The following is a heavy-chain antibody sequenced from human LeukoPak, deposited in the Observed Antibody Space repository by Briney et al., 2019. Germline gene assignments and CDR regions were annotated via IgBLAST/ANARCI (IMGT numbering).Heavy chain of an antibody. D-gene: IGHD2-2*01. CDR3: AGSTSLFGSLDV. CDR2: IYYSGST. J-gene: IGHJ6*04. V-gene: IGHV4-59*12. CDR1: GGSISSYY. Sequence: SETLSLTCTVSGGSISSYYWSWIRQPPGKGLEWIGYIYYSGSTNYNPSLKSRVTMSVDTSKNQFSLKLSSVTAADTAVYYCAGSTSLFGSLDVWGKGTTVTVSS.